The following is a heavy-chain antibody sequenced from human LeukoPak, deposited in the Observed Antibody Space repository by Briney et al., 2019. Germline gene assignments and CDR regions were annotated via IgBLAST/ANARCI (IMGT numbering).Heavy chain of an antibody. Sequence: HPGGSLRLSCAASGFIFSTSWMTWVRQAPGKGLEWVANIKEDGSDKYYVDSVKGRFTISRDNAKNSLYLQMNSLRAEDTAVYFCVRVHTLRIAAGDYWGQGTLVTVSS. V-gene: IGHV3-7*03. J-gene: IGHJ4*02. D-gene: IGHD6-6*01. CDR3: VRVHTLRIAAGDY. CDR2: IKEDGSDK. CDR1: GFIFSTSW.